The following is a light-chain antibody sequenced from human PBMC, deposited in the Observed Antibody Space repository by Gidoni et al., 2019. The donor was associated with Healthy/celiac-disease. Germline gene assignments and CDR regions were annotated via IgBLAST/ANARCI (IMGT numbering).Light chain of an antibody. CDR3: QQYDNLPLT. CDR1: QAISNY. V-gene: IGKV1-33*01. CDR2: DAS. J-gene: IGKJ4*01. Sequence: DIQMTQSPSSLSASVGDRVTITCQASQAISNYLNWYQQKPGKAPKLLIYDASNLETGVPSRFSGSGSGTDFTFTIRSLQPEDIATYYCQQYDNLPLTFGGGTKVETK.